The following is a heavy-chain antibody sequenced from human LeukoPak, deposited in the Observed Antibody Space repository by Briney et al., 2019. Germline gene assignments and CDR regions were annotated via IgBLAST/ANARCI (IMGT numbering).Heavy chain of an antibody. CDR3: ARGLLPSGSYYVGPFDY. CDR1: GFTFSSYW. D-gene: IGHD1-26*01. V-gene: IGHV3-7*01. Sequence: GSLRPSCAASGFTFSSYWMSWVRQAPGKGLEWVANIKQDGSEKYYVDSVKGRFTISRDNAKNSLYLQMNSLRAEDTAVYYCARGLLPSGSYYVGPFDYWGQGTLVTVSS. J-gene: IGHJ4*02. CDR2: IKQDGSEK.